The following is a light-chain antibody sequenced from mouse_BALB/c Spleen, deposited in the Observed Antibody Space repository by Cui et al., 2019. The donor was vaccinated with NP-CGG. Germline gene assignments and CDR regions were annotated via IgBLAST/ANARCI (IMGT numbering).Light chain of an antibody. V-gene: IGLV1*01. J-gene: IGLJ1*01. Sequence: QAVVTHESALTTSPGETVTLTCRSSTGSVTTSNYANWVQEKPDHLFTGLIGGTKNRAPGVPARFAGSLIGDKAALTITGAQTEDEAIYFCALWYSNHWVFGGGTKRTVL. CDR3: ALWYSNHWV. CDR2: GTK. CDR1: TGSVTTSNY.